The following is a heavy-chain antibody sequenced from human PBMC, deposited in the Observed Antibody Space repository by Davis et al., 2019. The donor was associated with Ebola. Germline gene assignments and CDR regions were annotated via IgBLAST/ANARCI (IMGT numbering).Heavy chain of an antibody. J-gene: IGHJ4*02. CDR1: GGSFSGHY. D-gene: IGHD4-17*01. V-gene: IGHV4-34*01. CDR2: ISHRGRT. CDR3: ARSTTVTTAAFEY. Sequence: PSETLSLTCAVYGGSFSGHYWSWVRQSPREGLEWIGEISHRGRTTYNPSLLSRVTISVDTSRNQFSLKVNSVTAADTAVYYCARSTTVTTAAFEYWGQGALVTVSS.